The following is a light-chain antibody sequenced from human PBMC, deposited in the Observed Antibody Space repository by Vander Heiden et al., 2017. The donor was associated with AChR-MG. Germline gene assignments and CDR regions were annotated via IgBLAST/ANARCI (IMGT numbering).Light chain of an antibody. CDR1: QGISSF. CDR2: GAS. CDR3: QKDDSAPFT. V-gene: IGKV1-27*01. Sequence: DIQMTQSPSSLSASLGDRVTITCRASQGISSFLAWFQQKPGEPPKLLISGASTLRSGVPSRFSGSGSGTDFTLTIRSLQPEDVATYYCQKDDSAPFTFGHGTKVDI. J-gene: IGKJ3*01.